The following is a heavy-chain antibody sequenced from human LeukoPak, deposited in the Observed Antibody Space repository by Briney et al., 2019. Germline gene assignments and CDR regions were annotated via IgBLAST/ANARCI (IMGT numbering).Heavy chain of an antibody. CDR3: ARVRIAAAGTGYMYNWFDP. D-gene: IGHD6-13*01. CDR1: GGSISSYY. V-gene: IGHV4-59*12. Sequence: PSETLSLTCTVSGGSISSYYWSWVRQPPGKGLEWIGYIYYSGSTNYNPSLKSRVTISIDTSKNQFSLKLSSVTAADTAVYYCARVRIAAAGTGYMYNWFDPWGQGTLVTVSS. J-gene: IGHJ5*02. CDR2: IYYSGST.